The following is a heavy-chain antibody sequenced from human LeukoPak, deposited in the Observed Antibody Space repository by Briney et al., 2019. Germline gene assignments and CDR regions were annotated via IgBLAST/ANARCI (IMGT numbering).Heavy chain of an antibody. CDR1: GFTFSSYA. Sequence: PGGSLRLSCAASGFTFSSYAMSWVRQAPGKGLEWVSVIYSGGSTYYADSVKGRFTISRDNSKNTLYLQMNSLRVEDTAVYYCARAKEETDAFDIWGQGTMVTVSS. V-gene: IGHV3-66*02. J-gene: IGHJ3*02. CDR2: IYSGGST. CDR3: ARAKEETDAFDI.